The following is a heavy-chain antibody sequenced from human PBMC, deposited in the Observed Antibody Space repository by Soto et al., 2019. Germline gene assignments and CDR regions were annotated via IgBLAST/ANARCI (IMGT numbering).Heavy chain of an antibody. CDR3: ARDSGTAMDH. J-gene: IGHJ4*02. V-gene: IGHV3-21*01. D-gene: IGHD5-18*01. Sequence: AGGSLRLSCAASGFTFSSYSMNWVRQAPGKGLEWVSSISSSSSYIYYADSVKGRFTISRDNAKNSLYLQMNSLRAEDTAVYYCARDSGTAMDHWGQGTLVTVSS. CDR2: ISSSSSYI. CDR1: GFTFSSYS.